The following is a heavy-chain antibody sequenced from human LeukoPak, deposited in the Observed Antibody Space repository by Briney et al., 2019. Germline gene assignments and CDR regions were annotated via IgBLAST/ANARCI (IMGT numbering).Heavy chain of an antibody. J-gene: IGHJ6*04. D-gene: IGHD5-12*01. CDR1: GGSISNYH. CDR3: ARKDGDHVDKMDV. CDR2: IYYSRST. Sequence: SETLSLTCTVSGGSISNYHWSWIRQPPGNGLEWIGYIYYSRSTNYNPSLKSRVAISLDTSKNQVSLRLSSVTAADTAVYYCARKDGDHVDKMDVWGKGTTVTVSS. V-gene: IGHV4-59*08.